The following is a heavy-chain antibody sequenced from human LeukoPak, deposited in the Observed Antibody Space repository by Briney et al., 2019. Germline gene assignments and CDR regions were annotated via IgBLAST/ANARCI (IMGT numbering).Heavy chain of an antibody. Sequence: ASVKVSCKAAGYTLTGYYMHWVRQAPGQGLEWMGWINPNSGGTSYAQKFQGRVTMTRDTSISTAYMELSRLRSDDTAVYYCARGRCSSRSCYLFDYWGQGTLVTVSS. CDR2: INPNSGGT. CDR1: GYTLTGYY. J-gene: IGHJ4*02. CDR3: ARGRCSSRSCYLFDY. V-gene: IGHV1-2*02. D-gene: IGHD2-2*01.